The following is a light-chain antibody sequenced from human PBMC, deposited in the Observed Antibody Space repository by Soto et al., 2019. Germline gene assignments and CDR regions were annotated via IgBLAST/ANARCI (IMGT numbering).Light chain of an antibody. CDR1: QGVSSY. J-gene: IGKJ5*01. CDR2: DAS. CDR3: QQYNYLIT. V-gene: IGKV3D-11*01. Sequence: EIVLTQSPATLSLSPGERATLSCRASQGVSSYLAWYQQKPGQAPRLLVYDASNRATGIPARFSGSGPGTDFTLTISSLEPEDFAVYFCQQYNYLITFGQGTRLEIK.